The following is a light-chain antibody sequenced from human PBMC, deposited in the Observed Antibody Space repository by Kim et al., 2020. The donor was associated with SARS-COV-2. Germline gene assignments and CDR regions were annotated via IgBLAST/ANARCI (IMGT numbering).Light chain of an antibody. CDR2: RND. CDR3: QVWDNNTAV. V-gene: IGLV3-9*01. Sequence: SYELTQPLSVSVAPGQTARIACGGNNIGSTHVHWYQQKPGQAPVLVIYRNDDRPFEIPERFSGSNSGNTATLTISGAQAGDEADYYCQVWDNNTAVFGGGTKLTVL. CDR1: NIGSTH. J-gene: IGLJ2*01.